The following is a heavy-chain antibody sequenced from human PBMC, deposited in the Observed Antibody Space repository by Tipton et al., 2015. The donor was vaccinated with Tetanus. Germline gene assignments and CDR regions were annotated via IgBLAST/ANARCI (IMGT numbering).Heavy chain of an antibody. CDR2: TSHRSRT. J-gene: IGHJ4*02. CDR1: GGSLRGGDHY. V-gene: IGHV4-61*03. Sequence: TLSLTCTVSGGSLRGGDHYWSWIRPPPGKGLEVLAHTSHRSRTNSNYYLKSLITVSRDTSKNHFSLNLASVNAADTAVYFCARANFESSKKGPFDSWGQGVLVLVSA. D-gene: IGHD5-24*01. CDR3: ARANFESSKKGPFDS.